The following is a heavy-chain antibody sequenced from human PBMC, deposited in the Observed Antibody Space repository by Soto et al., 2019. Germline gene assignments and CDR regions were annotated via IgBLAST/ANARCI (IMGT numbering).Heavy chain of an antibody. CDR3: ARGSYYYDSSGYYHY. CDR1: GGTFSSYT. V-gene: IGHV1-69*02. J-gene: IGHJ4*02. D-gene: IGHD3-22*01. CDR2: IIPILGIA. Sequence: SVKVSCKASGGTFSSYTISWVRQAPGQGLEWMGRIIPILGIANYAQKFQGRVTITADKSTSTAYMELSSLRSEDTAVYYCARGSYYYDSSGYYHYWGQGTLVTVSS.